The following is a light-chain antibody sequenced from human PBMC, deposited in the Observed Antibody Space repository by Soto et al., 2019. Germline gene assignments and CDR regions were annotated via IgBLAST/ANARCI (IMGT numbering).Light chain of an antibody. J-gene: IGLJ1*01. Sequence: QSALTQPASVSGSPGQSVAISCTGTSSDVGGYNYVSWYQQHPGKAPKLMIYDVSNRPSGVSDRFSGSKSGNTASLTISGLQAEDAADYYCSSYTSISTYVFGTGTKVTVL. CDR1: SSDVGGYNY. V-gene: IGLV2-14*01. CDR2: DVS. CDR3: SSYTSISTYV.